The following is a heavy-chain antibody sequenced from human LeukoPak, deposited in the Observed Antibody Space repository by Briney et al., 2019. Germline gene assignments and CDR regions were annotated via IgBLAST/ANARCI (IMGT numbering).Heavy chain of an antibody. CDR1: GGTFSSYT. Sequence: SVKVSCKASGGTFSSYTISWVRQAPGQGLEWMGRIIPILGIANYAQKFQGRVTITADKSTTTAYMELSSLRSEDTAVYYCARDGMRGSFDYWGQGTLVTVSS. V-gene: IGHV1-69*04. D-gene: IGHD2-8*01. CDR2: IIPILGIA. J-gene: IGHJ4*02. CDR3: ARDGMRGSFDY.